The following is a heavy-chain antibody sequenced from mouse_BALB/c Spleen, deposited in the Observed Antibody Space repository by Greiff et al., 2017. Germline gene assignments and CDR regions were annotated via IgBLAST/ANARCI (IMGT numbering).Heavy chain of an antibody. CDR1: GDSITSGY. CDR2: ISYSGST. CDR3: ARRGYGNYNFDV. Sequence: EVMLVESGPSLVKPSQTLSLTCSVTGDSITSGYWNWIRKFPGNKLEYMGYISYSGSTYYNPSLKSRISITRDTSKNQYYLQLNSVTTEDTATYYCARRGYGNYNFDVWGAGTTVTVSS. V-gene: IGHV3-8*02. J-gene: IGHJ1*01. D-gene: IGHD2-10*02.